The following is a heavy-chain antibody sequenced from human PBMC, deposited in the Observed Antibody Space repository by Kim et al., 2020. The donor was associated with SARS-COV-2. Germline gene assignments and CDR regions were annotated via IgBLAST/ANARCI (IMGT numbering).Heavy chain of an antibody. CDR2: IYYSGST. J-gene: IGHJ4*02. CDR3: ARVYSGITTVYFDY. V-gene: IGHV4-31*03. Sequence: SETLSLTCTVSGGSISSGGYYWSWIRQHPGKGLEWIGYIYYSGSTYYNPSLKSRVTISVDTSKNQFSLKLSSVTAADTAVYYCARVYSGITTVYFDYWGQGTLVTVSS. CDR1: GGSISSGGYY. D-gene: IGHD1-26*01.